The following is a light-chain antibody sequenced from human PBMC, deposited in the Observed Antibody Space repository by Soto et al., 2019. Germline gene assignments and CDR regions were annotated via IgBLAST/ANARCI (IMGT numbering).Light chain of an antibody. V-gene: IGLV2-8*01. CDR1: SSDVGGYNF. CDR2: EVT. CDR3: QSYDSNTVV. J-gene: IGLJ2*01. Sequence: QSVLTQPPSASGSPGQSVTISCTGTSSDVGGYNFVSWYQQHPGKAPKFMIYEVTKRPSGVPDRFSGSKSGNTASLTISGLQTEDEADYYCQSYDSNTVVFGGGTKLTVL.